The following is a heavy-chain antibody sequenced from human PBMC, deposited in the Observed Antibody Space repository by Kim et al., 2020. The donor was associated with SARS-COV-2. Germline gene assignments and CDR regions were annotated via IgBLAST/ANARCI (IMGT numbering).Heavy chain of an antibody. Sequence: GGSLRLSCAASGFTFGDYAMHWVRQAPGKGLEWVSGISWNSGSIGYADSVKGRFTISRDNAKNSLYLQMNSLRAEDTALYYCANSMVRGVTIGDYYYGMDVWGQGTTVTVSS. V-gene: IGHV3-9*01. CDR3: ANSMVRGVTIGDYYYGMDV. J-gene: IGHJ6*02. CDR2: ISWNSGSI. CDR1: GFTFGDYA. D-gene: IGHD3-10*01.